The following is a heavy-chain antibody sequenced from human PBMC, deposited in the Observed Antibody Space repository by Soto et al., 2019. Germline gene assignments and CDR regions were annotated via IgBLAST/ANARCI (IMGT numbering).Heavy chain of an antibody. Sequence: EVQLVETGGGLIQPGGSLRLSCEATGFSVSYNSMTWVRQAPGEGLEWVSVIYSGGSTYYADSVKGRFTISRDASKKMVYLQMNSLRPEDTAVYYCARDAVYSDILTGSPRGHGMDVWGQGTTVTVSS. V-gene: IGHV3-53*02. CDR3: ARDAVYSDILTGSPRGHGMDV. CDR2: IYSGGST. J-gene: IGHJ6*02. D-gene: IGHD3-9*01. CDR1: GFSVSYNS.